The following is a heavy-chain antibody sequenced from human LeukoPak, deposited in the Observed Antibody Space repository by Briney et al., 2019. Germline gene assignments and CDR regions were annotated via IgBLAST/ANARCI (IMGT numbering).Heavy chain of an antibody. CDR3: AKDHTVGATFGVYFDY. Sequence: PGGSLRLSCAASAFIFDDYAMHWVRQAPGKGLEWVSGISWNSGSIGYADSLKGRFTISKDNSKNTLYLQMNSLRAEDTAVYYCAKDHTVGATFGVYFDYWGQGTLVTVSS. D-gene: IGHD1-26*01. CDR1: AFIFDDYA. CDR2: ISWNSGSI. J-gene: IGHJ4*02. V-gene: IGHV3-9*01.